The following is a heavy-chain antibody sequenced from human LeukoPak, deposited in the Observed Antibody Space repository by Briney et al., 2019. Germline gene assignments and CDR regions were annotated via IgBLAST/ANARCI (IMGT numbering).Heavy chain of an antibody. CDR1: GFTFTSYS. V-gene: IGHV3-23*01. CDR2: ISGGGGST. J-gene: IGHJ3*02. CDR3: ALNGREIPSGAFDI. Sequence: GGSLRLSCAASGFTFTSYSMNWVRQAPGKGLEWVSTISGGGGSTYYADSVKGRFTISRDNSKNTLYLQMNSLRVEDTAVYYCALNGREIPSGAFDIWGQGTVVTVSS. D-gene: IGHD3-16*02.